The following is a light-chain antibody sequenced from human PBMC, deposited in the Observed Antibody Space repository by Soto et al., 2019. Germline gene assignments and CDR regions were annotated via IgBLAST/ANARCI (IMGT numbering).Light chain of an antibody. CDR1: QIVSSNH. Sequence: DIVLTQSTGTLSFSPGERATLYCRASQIVSSNHLAWYQQKPGQAPRLLIYGGSSRATGIPARFSGSGSGTDFTLTISRLEPEDFAVYYCQQYGSSPWTFGQGTKVDIK. V-gene: IGKV3-20*01. CDR2: GGS. CDR3: QQYGSSPWT. J-gene: IGKJ1*01.